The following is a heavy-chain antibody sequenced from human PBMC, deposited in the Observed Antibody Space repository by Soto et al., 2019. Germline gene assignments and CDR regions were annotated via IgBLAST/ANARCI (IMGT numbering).Heavy chain of an antibody. CDR3: AKVRAVAGTGYFDY. J-gene: IGHJ4*02. CDR1: VFTFSDYY. D-gene: IGHD6-19*01. V-gene: IGHV3-11*01. CDR2: ISSGGSTI. Sequence: GGSLRLSCAASVFTFSDYYMNWIRQAPGKGLEWVSYISSGGSTIYYADSVKGRFTISRDNAKNSLYLQMNSLRAEDTAVYYCAKVRAVAGTGYFDYWGQGTLVTVSS.